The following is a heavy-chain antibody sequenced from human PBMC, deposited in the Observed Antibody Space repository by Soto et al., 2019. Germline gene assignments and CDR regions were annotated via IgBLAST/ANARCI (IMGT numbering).Heavy chain of an antibody. CDR3: ARDSGGDYHNYYMDV. CDR2: IWYDGSNK. D-gene: IGHD4-17*01. Sequence: QVQLVESGGGVVQPGRSLRLSCPASGFTFSSYAMHWVRQAPGKGLEWVTIIWYDGSNKNYADSVKGRFTISRDNSKNTVYLQMNSLRVEDTAVYYCARDSGGDYHNYYMDVWGKGTTVTVSS. CDR1: GFTFSSYA. V-gene: IGHV3-33*01. J-gene: IGHJ6*03.